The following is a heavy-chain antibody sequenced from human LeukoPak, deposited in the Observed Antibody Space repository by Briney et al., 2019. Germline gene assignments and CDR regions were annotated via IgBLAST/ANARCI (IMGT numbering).Heavy chain of an antibody. D-gene: IGHD3-22*01. CDR2: INHSGST. V-gene: IGHV4-34*01. J-gene: IGHJ4*02. Sequence: SETLSLTCAVYGGSFSGYYWSWIRQPPGKGLEWIGEINHSGSTNYNPSLKSRVTISVDKSKNQFSLKLSSVTAADTAVYYCARVGYYDSSGYYFDYWGQGTLVTVSS. CDR3: ARVGYYDSSGYYFDY. CDR1: GGSFSGYY.